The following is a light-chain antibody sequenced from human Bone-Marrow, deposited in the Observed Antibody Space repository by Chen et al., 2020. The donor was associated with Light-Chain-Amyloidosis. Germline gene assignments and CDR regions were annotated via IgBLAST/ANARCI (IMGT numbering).Light chain of an antibody. CDR2: DVG. CDR3: RVWDRCGGRPV. CDR1: NIGSTS. Sequence: SSVLTRPSSVSVAPGQTATIAWGGNNIGSTSVHWYQQTPGQAPLLVVYDVGDRPSGIPEQWSVCNSGNTATRTIGRGEAGNETDCYCRVWDRCGGRPVVGGGTKLPVL. V-gene: IGLV3-21*02. J-gene: IGLJ3*02.